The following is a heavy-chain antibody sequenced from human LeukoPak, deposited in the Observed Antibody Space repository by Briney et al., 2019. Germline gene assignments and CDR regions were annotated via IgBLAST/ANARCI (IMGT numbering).Heavy chain of an antibody. CDR1: GFTFDDYA. V-gene: IGHV3-9*01. Sequence: TGGSLRLSCAASGFTFDDYAMHWVRQAPGKGLEWVSGISWNSGSIGYADSVKGRFTISRGNAKNSLYLQMNSLRAEDTALYYCAKVYTVTTWGSPYYFDYWGQGTLVTVSS. CDR2: ISWNSGSI. CDR3: AKVYTVTTWGSPYYFDY. J-gene: IGHJ4*02. D-gene: IGHD4-17*01.